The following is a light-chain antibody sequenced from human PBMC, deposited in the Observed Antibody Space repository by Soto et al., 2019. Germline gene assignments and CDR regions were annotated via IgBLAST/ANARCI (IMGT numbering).Light chain of an antibody. Sequence: DIQMTQSPSSLSASVGDRVTITCRSSQSIFNYLNWYQQKPGKAPEVLIYAVSSLQIGVPSRFAGSGSGTDFTLPITDLRHEDSATYYCQQTYSELVYTFGRGTKLEIK. V-gene: IGKV1-39*01. J-gene: IGKJ2*01. CDR2: AVS. CDR3: QQTYSELVYT. CDR1: QSIFNY.